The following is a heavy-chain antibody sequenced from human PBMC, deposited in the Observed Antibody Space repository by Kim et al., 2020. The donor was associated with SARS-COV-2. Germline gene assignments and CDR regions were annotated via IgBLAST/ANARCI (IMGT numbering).Heavy chain of an antibody. J-gene: IGHJ6*02. CDR2: INAGNGNT. CDR3: ARGLRRTTSIAAAGTYYYYGMDV. CDR1: GYTFTSYA. Sequence: ASVKVSCKASGYTFTSYAMHWVRQAPGQRLEWMGWINAGNGNTQYSQKFQGRVTITRDTSARTAYMELSSLRSEDTAVYYCARGLRRTTSIAAAGTYYYYGMDVWGQGTTVTVSS. V-gene: IGHV1-3*01. D-gene: IGHD6-13*01.